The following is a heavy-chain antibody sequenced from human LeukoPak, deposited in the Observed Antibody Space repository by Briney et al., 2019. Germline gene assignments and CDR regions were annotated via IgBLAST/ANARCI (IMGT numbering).Heavy chain of an antibody. CDR1: GGSISSGSYY. CDR2: IYTSGST. CDR3: ARDREYYDSSGYSDY. V-gene: IGHV4-61*02. D-gene: IGHD3-22*01. J-gene: IGHJ4*02. Sequence: PSQTLSLTCTVSGGSISSGSYYLSWIRQPAGKGLEWIGRIYTSGSTNYNPSLKSRVTISVDTSKNQFSLKLSSVTAADTAVYYCARDREYYDSSGYSDYWGQGTLVTVSS.